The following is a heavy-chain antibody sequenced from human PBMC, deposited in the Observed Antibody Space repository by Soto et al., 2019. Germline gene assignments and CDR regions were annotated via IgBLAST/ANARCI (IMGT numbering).Heavy chain of an antibody. CDR2: IYSGGYT. Sequence: EVQLVESGGGLIQPGGSLRLSCAVSGFTVSNNYMSWVRQAPGKGLEGVSVIYSGGYTAYGDSVKGRFTISRDNSKNTTKFKKKTPGADAPAGYLGGTPPGGGGYWGQGTLVTVSS. J-gene: IGHJ4*02. V-gene: IGHV3-53*01. D-gene: IGHD3-16*01. CDR3: GTPPGGGGY. CDR1: GFTVSNNY.